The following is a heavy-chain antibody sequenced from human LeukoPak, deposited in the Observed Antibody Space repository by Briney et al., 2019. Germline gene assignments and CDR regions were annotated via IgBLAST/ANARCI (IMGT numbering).Heavy chain of an antibody. J-gene: IGHJ4*02. Sequence: SETLSLTCTVSGGSISSSSYYWGWIRQPPGKGLEWIGSIYYSGSTYYNPSLKSRVTISVDTSKNQFSLKLSSVTAADTAVYYCARSGDTGDFDYWGQGTQVTVSS. CDR2: IYYSGST. D-gene: IGHD1-1*01. CDR1: GGSISSSSYY. CDR3: ARSGDTGDFDY. V-gene: IGHV4-39*01.